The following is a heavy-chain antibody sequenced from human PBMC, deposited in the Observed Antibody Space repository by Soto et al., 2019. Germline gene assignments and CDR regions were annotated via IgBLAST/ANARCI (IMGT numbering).Heavy chain of an antibody. D-gene: IGHD3-10*01. CDR1: SGSISNSY. CDR2: IYSSGST. J-gene: IGHJ6*02. Sequence: QVQLQESGPGLVRPSETLSLTCTVSSGSISNSYWSWIRQSPGKGLEWIGYIYSSGSTNYNPSLKSRDTISVDTSKNQFSLKLSSLIAADTAVYYCARHSPPFFYGSGPWDVWGQGTTVTVSS. V-gene: IGHV4-59*08. CDR3: ARHSPPFFYGSGPWDV.